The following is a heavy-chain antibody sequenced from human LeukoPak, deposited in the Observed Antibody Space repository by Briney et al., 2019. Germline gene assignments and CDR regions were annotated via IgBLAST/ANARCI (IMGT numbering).Heavy chain of an antibody. D-gene: IGHD3-10*01. J-gene: IGHJ4*02. CDR2: ISAHNGNT. CDR3: ARISMVRGVILGPDY. V-gene: IGHV1-18*01. CDR1: GYTSTSYG. Sequence: GASVKVSCKASGYTSTSYGISWVRQAPGQGLEWMGWISAHNGNTNYAQKLQGRVTMTTDTSTSTAYMELRSLRSDDTAVYYCARISMVRGVILGPDYWGQGTLVTVSS.